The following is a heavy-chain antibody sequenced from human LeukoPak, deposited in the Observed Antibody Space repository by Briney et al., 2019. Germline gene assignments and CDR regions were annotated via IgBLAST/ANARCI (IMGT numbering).Heavy chain of an antibody. J-gene: IGHJ3*02. CDR3: ARGGNDAFDI. D-gene: IGHD4-23*01. Sequence: SEALSLTCTVSGGSISTYYWSWIRQSPGKGLEWIGFVYYIGTTNYNPSLKSRVTISLGTSKNQFSLRLSSVTAADTAVYYCARGGNDAFDIWGQGTVVTVSS. CDR2: VYYIGTT. CDR1: GGSISTYY. V-gene: IGHV4-59*12.